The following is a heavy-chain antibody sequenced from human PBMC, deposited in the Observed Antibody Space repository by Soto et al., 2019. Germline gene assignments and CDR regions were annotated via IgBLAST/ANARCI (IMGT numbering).Heavy chain of an antibody. J-gene: IGHJ5*02. Sequence: GGSLRLSCAASEFTFSTYGLTWVRQAQGEGLEWVSSISGSGGTTYYADSVTGRFTISRDASKNTLYLQMNSMRAEDTAIYYCAKDGCGTYYIGCWFDPWGQGSMVTVSS. CDR3: AKDGCGTYYIGCWFDP. CDR1: EFTFSTYG. CDR2: ISGSGGTT. V-gene: IGHV3-23*01. D-gene: IGHD2-21*01.